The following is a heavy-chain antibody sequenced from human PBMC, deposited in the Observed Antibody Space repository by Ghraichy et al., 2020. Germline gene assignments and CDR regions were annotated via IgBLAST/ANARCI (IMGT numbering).Heavy chain of an antibody. CDR1: GYTFTSDG. CDR3: TRYVGSSGLDY. J-gene: IGHJ4*02. CDR2: ISAYNGRA. D-gene: IGHD3-22*01. V-gene: IGHV1-18*01. Sequence: VKVSCKASGYTFTSDGIGWVRQAPGQGLEWMGWISAYNGRANYAQRLQGRVTMTTDTSTSTAYMELRSLTSVDTAVYYCTRYVGSSGLDYWGQGTLVTVSS.